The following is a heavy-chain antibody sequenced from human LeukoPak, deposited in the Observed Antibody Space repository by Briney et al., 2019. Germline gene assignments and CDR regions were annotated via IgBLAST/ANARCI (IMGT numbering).Heavy chain of an antibody. J-gene: IGHJ4*02. V-gene: IGHV3-30*18. D-gene: IGHD2-2*01. CDR2: ISYDGSNK. CDR3: AKSAYQYQLLWDYFGY. Sequence: SGGSLRLSCAASGFTFSRYGMHWVRQAPGKGLEWVAVISYDGSNKYYEDSVKGRFTISRDNSKNTLYLQMNSLRAEDTAVYYCAKSAYQYQLLWDYFGYWGQGTLVTVS. CDR1: GFTFSRYG.